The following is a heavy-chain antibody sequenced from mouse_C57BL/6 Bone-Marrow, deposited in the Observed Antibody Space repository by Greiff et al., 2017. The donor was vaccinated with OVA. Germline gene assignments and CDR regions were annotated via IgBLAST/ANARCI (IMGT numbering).Heavy chain of an antibody. D-gene: IGHD1-1*01. CDR2: IYPGNSDT. J-gene: IGHJ1*03. Sequence: VQLQQSGTVLARPGASVKMSCKTSGYTFTSYWMHWVKQRPGQGLEWIGAIYPGNSDTSYNQKFKGKAKLTAVTSASTAYMELSSLTNEDSAVYYGTRRTTVVATRYFDVWGTGTTVTVSS. V-gene: IGHV1-5*01. CDR1: GYTFTSYW. CDR3: TRRTTVVATRYFDV.